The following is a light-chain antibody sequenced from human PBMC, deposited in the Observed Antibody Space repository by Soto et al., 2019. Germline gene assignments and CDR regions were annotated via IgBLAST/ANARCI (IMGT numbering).Light chain of an antibody. J-gene: IGLJ1*01. CDR2: EVS. CDR3: SSYAGSNTYV. CDR1: RSDVGAYNY. Sequence: QSLLSQPPAASVSPGQSVTISCTGTRSDVGAYNYVSWYQQHPGKGPKLMIYEVSKRPSGVPDRFSGSKSGNTASLTVSGLQAEDETDYYCSSYAGSNTYVFGTGTKVTVL. V-gene: IGLV2-8*01.